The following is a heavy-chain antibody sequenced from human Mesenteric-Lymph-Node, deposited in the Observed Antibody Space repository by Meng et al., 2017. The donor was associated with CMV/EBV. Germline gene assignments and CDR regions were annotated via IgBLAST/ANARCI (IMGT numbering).Heavy chain of an antibody. V-gene: IGHV1-46*01. Sequence: TDPSHRLHREPQAPGLGLEWLRIINPTSGSTPYAPTFQGRVTMTTDTSTSTVYMELSRLRSEDTAVYYCARDRNGRGSSGYYLDYWGQGTLVTVSS. J-gene: IGHJ4*02. CDR1: TDPSHR. D-gene: IGHD3-22*01. CDR3: ARDRNGRGSSGYYLDY. CDR2: INPTSGST.